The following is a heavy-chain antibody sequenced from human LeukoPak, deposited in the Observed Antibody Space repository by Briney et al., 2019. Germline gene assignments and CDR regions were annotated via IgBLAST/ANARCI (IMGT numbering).Heavy chain of an antibody. D-gene: IGHD5-12*01. Sequence: GGSLRLSCAASGFTFSNYWMSWVRQAPGKGLEWVSAISGSGGSTYYADSVKGRFTISRDNSKNTLYLQMNSLRAEDAAVYYCAKADSGYDSGYLDYWGQGTLVTVSS. V-gene: IGHV3-23*01. J-gene: IGHJ4*02. CDR1: GFTFSNYW. CDR2: ISGSGGST. CDR3: AKADSGYDSGYLDY.